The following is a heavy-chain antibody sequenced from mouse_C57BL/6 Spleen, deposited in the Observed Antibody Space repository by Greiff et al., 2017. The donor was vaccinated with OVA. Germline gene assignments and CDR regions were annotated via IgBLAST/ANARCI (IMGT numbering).Heavy chain of an antibody. D-gene: IGHD3-2*02. CDR2: IDPETGGT. CDR1: GYTFTDYE. V-gene: IGHV1-15*01. Sequence: QVQLQQSGAELVRPGASVTLSCKASGYTFTDYEMHWVKQTPVHGLEWIGAIDPETGGTAYNQKFKGKAILTADKSSSTAYMELRSLTSEDSAVYYCTRRGRGLSYWYFDVWGTGTTVTVSA. J-gene: IGHJ1*03. CDR3: TRRGRGLSYWYFDV.